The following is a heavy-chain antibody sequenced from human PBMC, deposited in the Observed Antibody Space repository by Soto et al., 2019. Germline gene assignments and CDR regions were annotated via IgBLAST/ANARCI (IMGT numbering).Heavy chain of an antibody. CDR2: IIPIFGTA. Sequence: QVQLVQSGAEVKKPGSSVKVSCKASGGTFSSYAISWVRQAPGQGLEWMGGIIPIFGTANYAQKFQGRVTITADKSTSTAYMERRSRRSEDTAVYYGARKNRYSYGLERPNWSAPGGQGPLVTFPS. CDR1: GGTFSSYA. CDR3: ARKNRYSYGLERPNWSAP. D-gene: IGHD5-18*01. J-gene: IGHJ5*02. V-gene: IGHV1-69*06.